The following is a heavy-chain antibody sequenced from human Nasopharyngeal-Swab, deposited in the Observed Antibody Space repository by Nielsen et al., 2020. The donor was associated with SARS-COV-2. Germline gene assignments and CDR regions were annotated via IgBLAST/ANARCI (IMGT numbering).Heavy chain of an antibody. CDR1: GYSFNRND. V-gene: IGHV1-18*01. Sequence: ASVKVSCKCSGYSFNRNDINWVRQAPGQGLEWMGWISGYNGNTKYAQKLQGRVTMTTGTSTSTAYMELRSLRSDDTAVYYCARDPDESSSFDPWGQGTLVTVSS. CDR3: ARDPDESSSFDP. CDR2: ISGYNGNT. J-gene: IGHJ5*02. D-gene: IGHD3-22*01.